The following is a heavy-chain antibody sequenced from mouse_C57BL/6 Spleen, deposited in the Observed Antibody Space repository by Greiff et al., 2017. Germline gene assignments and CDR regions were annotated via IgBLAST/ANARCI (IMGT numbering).Heavy chain of an antibody. Sequence: VQLQESGPELVKPGASVKISCKASGYAFSSSCMNWVKQRPGKGLEWIGRIYPGDGDTNYNGKFKGKATLTADKSSSTAYMQLSSLTSEDSAVCFCARELGYFDVWGTGTTVTVSS. CDR2: IYPGDGDT. J-gene: IGHJ1*03. CDR3: ARELGYFDV. V-gene: IGHV1-82*01. CDR1: GYAFSSSC.